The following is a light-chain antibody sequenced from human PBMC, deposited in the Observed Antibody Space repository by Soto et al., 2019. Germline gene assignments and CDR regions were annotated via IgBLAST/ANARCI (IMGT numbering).Light chain of an antibody. V-gene: IGLV2-14*01. CDR3: SSYSATNTLV. CDR1: SSDIGDYFY. J-gene: IGLJ1*01. CDR2: EVT. Sequence: QAVLTQPASVSGSPGQSITISCTGTSSDIGDYFYVSWYQQHPGKVPKPIIYEVTNRPSGVTSRFSGSKSENTASLTISGLQAEDEADYYCSSYSATNTLVFGSGTKVTVL.